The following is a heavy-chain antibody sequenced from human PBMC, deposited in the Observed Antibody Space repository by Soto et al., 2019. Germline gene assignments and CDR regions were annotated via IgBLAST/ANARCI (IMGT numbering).Heavy chain of an antibody. CDR1: GDSVSSNTAS. J-gene: IGHJ6*02. CDR3: ARDQVVPAAIYYYYYGMDV. V-gene: IGHV6-1*01. D-gene: IGHD2-2*01. Sequence: SQTLSLTCAISGDSVSSNTASWNWIRQSPSRGLEWLGRTYYRSKWYNDYVISVKSRITINPDTSKNQFSLHLNSVTPEDTAVYYCARDQVVPAAIYYYYYGMDVWGQGTTVTVSS. CDR2: TYYRSKWYN.